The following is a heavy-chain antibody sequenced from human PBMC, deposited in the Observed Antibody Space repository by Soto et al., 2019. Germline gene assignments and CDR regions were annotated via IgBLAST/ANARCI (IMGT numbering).Heavy chain of an antibody. V-gene: IGHV3-23*01. CDR3: AKGRGQNCNFDY. CDR2: ISHSGGTT. J-gene: IGHJ4*02. CDR1: GFTFNNYA. Sequence: EVQLLESGGGSVQPGGSLRLSCAASGFTFNNYAMHWVRRPPGKGLEWVSSISHSGGTTYYADSVKGRFSISRDSLAGTLYLQRNSLRAEDTALYYCAKGRGQNCNFDYWGQGTLVTVSP. D-gene: IGHD3-10*01.